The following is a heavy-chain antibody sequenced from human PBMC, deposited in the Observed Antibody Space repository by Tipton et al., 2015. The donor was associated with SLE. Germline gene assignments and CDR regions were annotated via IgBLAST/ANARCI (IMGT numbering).Heavy chain of an antibody. CDR3: AKDSWGLGDDALDM. D-gene: IGHD1-26*01. CDR2: ISWNSDNI. Sequence: SLRLSCGASGFGFDDYAMHWVRQAPGKGLEWVARISWNSDNIDYADSVKGRFTISRDNAKNSLYLQMNSLRAEDTALYYCAKDSWGLGDDALDMWGQGTMVTVSS. J-gene: IGHJ3*02. V-gene: IGHV3-9*01. CDR1: GFGFDDYA.